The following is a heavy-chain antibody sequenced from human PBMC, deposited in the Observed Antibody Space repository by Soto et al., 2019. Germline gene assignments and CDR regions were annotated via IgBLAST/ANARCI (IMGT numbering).Heavy chain of an antibody. CDR2: INAGNGNT. CDR3: GRGGGIVVVTAPYDH. J-gene: IGHJ4*02. Sequence: AAVKVSCKSSGYTFTSYSMHWVLQAPGQRREWMGWINAGNGNTKYSQKFQGGVTITRDTSASTAYMELGSLTSEDTAVYYCGRGGGIVVVTAPYDHWGQGTLVTVSS. D-gene: IGHD2-21*02. CDR1: GYTFTSYS. V-gene: IGHV1-3*01.